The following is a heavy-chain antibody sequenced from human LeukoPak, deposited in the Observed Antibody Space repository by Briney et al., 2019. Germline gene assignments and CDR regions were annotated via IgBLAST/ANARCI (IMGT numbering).Heavy chain of an antibody. V-gene: IGHV3-23*01. CDR2: ISGSGSST. J-gene: IGHJ4*02. Sequence: GGSLRLSSAASGFTFSSFAISWVRQAPGKGLEWVSGISGSGSSTDYADSVKGRFTISRDNSKNTLYLQMNSLRAEDTAVYYCAKFTLGDQLLPPFDYWGQGTLVTVSS. CDR3: AKFTLGDQLLPPFDY. D-gene: IGHD2-2*01. CDR1: GFTFSSFA.